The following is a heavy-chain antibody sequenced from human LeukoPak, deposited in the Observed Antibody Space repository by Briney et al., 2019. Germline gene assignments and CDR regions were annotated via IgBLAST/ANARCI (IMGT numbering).Heavy chain of an antibody. CDR1: GFTFSTYW. J-gene: IGHJ4*02. D-gene: IGHD2-15*01. V-gene: IGHV3-7*01. Sequence: GSLRLSCAASGFTFSTYWMTWVRQAPGKGLEWVANIKEDGSEMSYVDSVKGRFTISRDNAKNSLSLEMSSLRAEDTAVYYCARQRYSDYWGQGTLVTVSS. CDR3: ARQRYSDY. CDR2: IKEDGSEM.